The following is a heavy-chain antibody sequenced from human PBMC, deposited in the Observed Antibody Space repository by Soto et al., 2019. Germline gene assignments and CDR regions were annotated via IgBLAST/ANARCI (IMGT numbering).Heavy chain of an antibody. V-gene: IGHV3-53*01. D-gene: IGHD3-3*01. J-gene: IGHJ5*02. CDR2: IYSGGST. Sequence: EGSLRLSCAASGFTVSSNYMSWVRQAPGKGLEWVSVIYSGGSTYYADSVKGRFTISRDNSKNTLYLQMNSLRAEDTAVYYCARDLTIFGVVTGWFDPWGQGTLVTVSS. CDR1: GFTVSSNY. CDR3: ARDLTIFGVVTGWFDP.